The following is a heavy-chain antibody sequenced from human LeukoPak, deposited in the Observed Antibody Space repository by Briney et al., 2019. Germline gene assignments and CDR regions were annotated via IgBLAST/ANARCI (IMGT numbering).Heavy chain of an antibody. CDR3: ARDGQEYCSGGSCYSLWFDY. J-gene: IGHJ4*02. V-gene: IGHV1-2*02. CDR1: GYTFTGYY. D-gene: IGHD2-15*01. CDR2: INPNSGGT. Sequence: ASVKVSCKASGYTFTGYYMHWVRQAPGQGLEWMGWINPNSGGTNYAQKFQGRVTMTRDTSISTAYMELSRLRSDDTAVYYCARDGQEYCSGGSCYSLWFDYWGQRTLVTVSS.